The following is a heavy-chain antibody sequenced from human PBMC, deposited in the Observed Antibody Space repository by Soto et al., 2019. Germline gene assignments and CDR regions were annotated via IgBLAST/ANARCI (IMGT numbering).Heavy chain of an antibody. CDR1: GFTITGNY. Sequence: ASVKASSKASGFTITGNYMHWVRQAPGQGLEWMGWINPNSGGTNYAQKFQGWVTMTRDTSISTAYMELSRLRSDDTAVYYCAREDYGSGKMDVWGKGNPGHRLL. CDR2: INPNSGGT. CDR3: AREDYGSGKMDV. J-gene: IGHJ6*04. V-gene: IGHV1-2*04. D-gene: IGHD3-10*01.